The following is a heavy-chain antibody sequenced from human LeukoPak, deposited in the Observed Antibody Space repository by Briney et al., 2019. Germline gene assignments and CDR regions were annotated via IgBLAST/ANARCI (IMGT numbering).Heavy chain of an antibody. Sequence: GGSLRLSCAASGFTFSGSAMHWVRQASGKGLEWVGRIRSKANSYATAYGVSVKGRFTISRSDLKNTAYLQMNSLKTEDTAIYYCTNVRGDYYYYGMDVWGQGTLVTVSS. J-gene: IGHJ6*02. V-gene: IGHV3-73*01. CDR2: IRSKANSYAT. CDR1: GFTFSGSA. CDR3: TNVRGDYYYYGMDV. D-gene: IGHD4-17*01.